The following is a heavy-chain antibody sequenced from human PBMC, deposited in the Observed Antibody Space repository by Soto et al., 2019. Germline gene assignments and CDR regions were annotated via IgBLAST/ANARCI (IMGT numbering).Heavy chain of an antibody. V-gene: IGHV1-18*01. CDR3: ARVGQWLANLGLDN. D-gene: IGHD6-19*01. Sequence: ASVKVSCKASGYTFTSYGISWVRQAPGQGLEWMGWISAYNGNTNYAQKLQGRVTMTTDTSTSTDYMELRSLRSDDTAVYYCARVGQWLANLGLDNWGQGTLVTVSS. CDR2: ISAYNGNT. J-gene: IGHJ4*02. CDR1: GYTFTSYG.